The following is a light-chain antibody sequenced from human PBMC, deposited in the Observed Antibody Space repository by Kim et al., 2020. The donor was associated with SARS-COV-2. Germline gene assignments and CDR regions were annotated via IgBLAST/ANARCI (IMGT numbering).Light chain of an antibody. V-gene: IGKV3-15*01. Sequence: VAPGERATLSCRASESVSSNLAWYQQQPGQAPRLLIDGASTRATGIPARFSGSGSGTEFTLTISSLQSEDFAVYYCQQYNNWPLTFGQGTKVDIK. CDR3: QQYNNWPLT. J-gene: IGKJ1*01. CDR2: GAS. CDR1: ESVSSN.